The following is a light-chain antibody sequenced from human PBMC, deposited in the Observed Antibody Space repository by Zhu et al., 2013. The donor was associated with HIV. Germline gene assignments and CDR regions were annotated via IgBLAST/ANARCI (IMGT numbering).Light chain of an antibody. CDR3: SSHTSSSTVV. J-gene: IGLJ2*01. CDR2: EGS. Sequence: QSALTQPASVSGSPGQSITISCTGTSSDVGSYNLVSWYQQHPGKAPKLMIYEGSKRPSGVSNRFSGSKSGNTASLTISGLQAEDEADYYCSSHTSSSTVVFGGGTKLTVL. V-gene: IGLV2-14*02. CDR1: SSDVGSYNL.